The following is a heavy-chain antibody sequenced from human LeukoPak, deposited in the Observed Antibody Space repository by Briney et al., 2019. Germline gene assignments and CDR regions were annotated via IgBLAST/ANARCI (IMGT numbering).Heavy chain of an antibody. D-gene: IGHD3-16*01. V-gene: IGHV3-23*01. CDR2: ISGSGGST. CDR1: GFTFSSYA. J-gene: IGHJ6*02. Sequence: GGSLRLSCAASGFTFSSYAMSWVRQAPGKGLEWVSAISGSGGSTYYADSVKGRFTISRDNSKNTRYLQMNSLRAEDTAVYNLSEDLLALGDVWGQGTTVTVSS. CDR3: SEDLLALGDV.